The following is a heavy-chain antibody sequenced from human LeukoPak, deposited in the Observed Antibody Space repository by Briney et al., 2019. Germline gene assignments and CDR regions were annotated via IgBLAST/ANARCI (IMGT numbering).Heavy chain of an antibody. V-gene: IGHV3-23*01. CDR1: GFIFDNYA. D-gene: IGHD5-24*01. J-gene: IGHJ4*02. CDR2: ISGSGGNT. CDR3: AKGPKLGDGFHCDY. Sequence: GALRLSCAASGFIFDNYALSWVRQAPGKGLEWVPGISGSGGNTYYADSVKGRFTISRDISKNTVYLQMNNLRVDDTAVYYCAKGPKLGDGFHCDYWGQGTLVTVSS.